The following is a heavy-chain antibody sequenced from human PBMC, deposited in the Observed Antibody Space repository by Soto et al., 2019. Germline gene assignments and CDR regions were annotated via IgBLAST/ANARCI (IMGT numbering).Heavy chain of an antibody. J-gene: IGHJ4*02. Sequence: GGPLRLSCEASGFTFTSDSMTWVRQAPGKGLEWVSSISSHGRDIFYADSVKGRFTISRDNAKDSLHLQMNSLTGEDSAVYYCARGAALAGKLDLWGQGTLVTVSS. D-gene: IGHD6-19*01. CDR3: ARGAALAGKLDL. V-gene: IGHV3-21*06. CDR1: GFTFTSDS. CDR2: ISSHGRDI.